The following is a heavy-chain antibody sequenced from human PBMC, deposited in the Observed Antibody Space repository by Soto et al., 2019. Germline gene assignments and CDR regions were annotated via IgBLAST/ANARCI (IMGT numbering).Heavy chain of an antibody. CDR3: TKGASTSCFSAFDL. D-gene: IGHD2-2*01. J-gene: IGHJ3*01. CDR1: GFTFDDYA. Sequence: EVQLVESGGGVVQPGRSLRLSGSASGFTFDDYAMNWVRQAPGKGLEWVSSISWNSGNIVYADSVRGRFTISRDNAKTSLHLQMNSLRAEDTALYYCTKGASTSCFSAFDLWGQGTMVTVSS. V-gene: IGHV3-9*01. CDR2: ISWNSGNI.